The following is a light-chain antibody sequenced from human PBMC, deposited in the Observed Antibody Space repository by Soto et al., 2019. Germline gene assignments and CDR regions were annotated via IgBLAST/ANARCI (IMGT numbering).Light chain of an antibody. V-gene: IGKV1-5*03. CDR2: KAS. CDR1: QSISGW. Sequence: DIQLTQSPSTVSASVGDRVTIIFRASQSISGWLAWYQQKPGTAPKLIIYKASSLESGVPSRFSGSGFGTEFTLTISSLQPDDFATYFCQQYDTYWTFGQGTKVDIK. J-gene: IGKJ1*01. CDR3: QQYDTYWT.